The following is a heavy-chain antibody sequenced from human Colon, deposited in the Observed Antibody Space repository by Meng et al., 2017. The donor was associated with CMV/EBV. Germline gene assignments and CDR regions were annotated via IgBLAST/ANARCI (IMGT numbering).Heavy chain of an antibody. CDR1: GDSISSSSFY. J-gene: IGHJ4*02. CDR3: ARDPYNFWSGAPF. D-gene: IGHD3-3*01. CDR2: IYYSGST. Sequence: GSLRLSCTVPGDSISSSSFYWGWFRQPPGKGLEWIGYIYYSGSTYYNPSLKSRLTISLDTSKNQLSLDLTSVTAADTAMYYCARDPYNFWSGAPFWGQGTLVTVSS. V-gene: IGHV4-39*07.